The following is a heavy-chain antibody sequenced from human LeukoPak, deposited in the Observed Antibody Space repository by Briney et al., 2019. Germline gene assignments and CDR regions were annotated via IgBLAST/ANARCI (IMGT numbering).Heavy chain of an antibody. CDR1: GLTFSSYW. V-gene: IGHV3-74*01. Sequence: PGGSLRLSCAASGLTFSSYWMHWVRQAPGKGLEWVSRISSDGSSTDYADSVKGRFTISRDNAKNALYLQIHSLRAEDTAMYYCAHLQYCSGTTCPYSDYWGQGTLVTVSS. CDR3: AHLQYCSGTTCPYSDY. CDR2: ISSDGSST. D-gene: IGHD2/OR15-2a*01. J-gene: IGHJ4*02.